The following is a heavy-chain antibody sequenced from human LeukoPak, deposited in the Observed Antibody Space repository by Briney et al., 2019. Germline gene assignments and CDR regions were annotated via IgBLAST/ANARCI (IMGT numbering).Heavy chain of an antibody. J-gene: IGHJ6*02. CDR1: GFTFSTYT. D-gene: IGHD3-9*01. V-gene: IGHV3-21*01. CDR2: FGSSGSYI. Sequence: GGSLRLSCAASGFTFSTYTMNWVRQAPGKGLEWVSSFGSSGSYIFYADSVKGRFTISRDNAKNTLYLQMNSLRAEDTAVYYCARPRNDILSGFHYYYGLDVWGQGTTVTVSS. CDR3: ARPRNDILSGFHYYYGLDV.